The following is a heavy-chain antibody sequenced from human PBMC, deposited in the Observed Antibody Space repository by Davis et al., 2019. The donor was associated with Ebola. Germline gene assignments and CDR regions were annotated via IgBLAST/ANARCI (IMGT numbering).Heavy chain of an antibody. CDR3: ARRPGITGTTGFGWFDP. Sequence: AASVKVSCKASGYTFTSYAMNWVRQAPGQGLEWMGGIIPIFGTANYAQKFQGRVTITADESTSTAYMELSSLRSEDTAVYYCARRPGITGTTGFGWFDPWGQGTLVTVSS. CDR1: GYTFTSYA. D-gene: IGHD1-7*01. CDR2: IIPIFGTA. V-gene: IGHV1-69*13. J-gene: IGHJ5*02.